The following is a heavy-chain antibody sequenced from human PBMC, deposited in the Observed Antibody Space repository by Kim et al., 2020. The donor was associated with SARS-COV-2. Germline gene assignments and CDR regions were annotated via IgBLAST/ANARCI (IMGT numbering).Heavy chain of an antibody. J-gene: IGHJ6*03. V-gene: IGHV1-46*01. CDR3: AKDRITIFGVDYFDRYHYSVGV. CDR1: GYTFTSYY. D-gene: IGHD3-3*01. Sequence: ASAKVSCKASGYTFTSYYMHWVRQAPGQGLEWMGIINPSDGSTSYAQKFQGRVTMTRDTSTSTVYMELISLRSEDTAVYYCAKDRITIFGVDYFDRYHYSVGVWGKGTTVPVSS. CDR2: INPSDGST.